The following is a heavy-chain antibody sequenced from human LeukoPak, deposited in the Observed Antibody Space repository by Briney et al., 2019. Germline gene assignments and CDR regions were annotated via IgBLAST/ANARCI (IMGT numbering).Heavy chain of an antibody. CDR2: IYYSGST. CDR1: GGSISSYY. Sequence: SETLSLTCTVSGGSISSYYWSWIRQPPGKGLEWIGYIYYSGSTNYNPSLKSRVTISVDTSKNQFSLKLSSVTAADTAVYYCARGALLWFGEASNTFDYWGQGTLVTVSS. CDR3: ARGALLWFGEASNTFDY. V-gene: IGHV4-59*01. D-gene: IGHD3-10*01. J-gene: IGHJ4*02.